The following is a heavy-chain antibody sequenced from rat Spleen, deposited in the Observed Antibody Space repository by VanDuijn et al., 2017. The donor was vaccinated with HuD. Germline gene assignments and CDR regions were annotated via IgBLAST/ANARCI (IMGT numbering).Heavy chain of an antibody. CDR2: ISYSGST. CDR3: ARHGYNSYFDY. V-gene: IGHV3-4*01. CDR1: GYTITSGY. D-gene: IGHD1-9*01. J-gene: IGHJ2*01. Sequence: EIQLQESGPGLVKPSQSFSLTCSVTGYTITSGYDWSWIRKFPGNKMEWIGHISYSGSTSYNPSLKSRISITRDTSKNQFFLQLNSVTTEDTATYYCARHGYNSYFDYWGQGVMVTVSS.